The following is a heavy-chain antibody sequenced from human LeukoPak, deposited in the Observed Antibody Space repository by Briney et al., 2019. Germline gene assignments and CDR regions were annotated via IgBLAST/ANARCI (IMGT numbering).Heavy chain of an antibody. Sequence: GASVKVSCKASGYTSTSYDINWVRQATGQGLEWMGWMNPNSGSTGHAQKFQGRVTITRNTSISTAYMELSGLRSEDTAVYYCARGRSTGYPYYFEYWGQGTLVTVSS. CDR3: ARGRSTGYPYYFEY. V-gene: IGHV1-8*03. CDR1: GYTSTSYD. J-gene: IGHJ4*02. D-gene: IGHD5-12*01. CDR2: MNPNSGST.